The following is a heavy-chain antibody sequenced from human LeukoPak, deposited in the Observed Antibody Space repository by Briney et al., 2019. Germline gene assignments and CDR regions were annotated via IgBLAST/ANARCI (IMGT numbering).Heavy chain of an antibody. Sequence: PSETLSLACAVYGGSFSSYYWSWIRQPAGKGLEWIGRIYTSGSTNYNPSLKSRVTISVDTSKNQFSLKLSSVTAADTAVYYCARDLGILWFDPWGQGTLVTVSS. V-gene: IGHV4-4*07. J-gene: IGHJ5*02. D-gene: IGHD1-1*01. CDR3: ARDLGILWFDP. CDR1: GGSFSSYY. CDR2: IYTSGST.